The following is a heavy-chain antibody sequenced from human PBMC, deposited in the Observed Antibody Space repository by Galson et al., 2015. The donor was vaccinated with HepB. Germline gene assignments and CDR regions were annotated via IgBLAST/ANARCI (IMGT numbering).Heavy chain of an antibody. D-gene: IGHD6-13*01. J-gene: IGHJ6*02. CDR3: ARTEAAAGSEGAYYYYYGMDV. CDR2: TYYRSKWYN. Sequence: CAISGDSVSSNSAAWNWIRQSPSRGLEWLGRTYYRSKWYNDYAVSVKSRITINPDTSKNQFSLQLNSVTPEDTAVYYCARTEAAAGSEGAYYYYYGMDVWGQGTTVTVSS. CDR1: GDSVSSNSAA. V-gene: IGHV6-1*01.